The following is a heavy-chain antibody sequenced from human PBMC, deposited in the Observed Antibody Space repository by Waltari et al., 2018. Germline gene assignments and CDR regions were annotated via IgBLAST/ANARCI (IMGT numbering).Heavy chain of an antibody. D-gene: IGHD3-9*01. Sequence: QMQESGPGLVKPSETLSRMCSVSDFSISSGFYWGWLRQSPGKGLEWIGSISDSGTTSYNPSLQSRVTISIDTSKNQFSLKLGSVTAADTAVFYCAREAGSGIDWYHDYWGQGILVTVSS. V-gene: IGHV4-38-2*02. CDR3: AREAGSGIDWYHDY. CDR2: ISDSGTT. CDR1: DFSISSGFY. J-gene: IGHJ4*02.